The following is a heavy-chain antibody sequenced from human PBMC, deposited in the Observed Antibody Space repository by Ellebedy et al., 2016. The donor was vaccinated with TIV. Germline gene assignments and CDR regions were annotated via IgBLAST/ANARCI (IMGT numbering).Heavy chain of an antibody. CDR2: IYYSGST. CDR1: GGSISSGGYY. CDR3: ARVFMSTSWGTSDWYFDL. Sequence: SETLSLXXTVSGGSISSGGYYWSWIRQHPGKGLEWIGYIYYSGSTYYNPSLKSRVTISVDTSKNQFSLKLSSVTAADTAVYYCARVFMSTSWGTSDWYFDLWGRGTLVTVSS. V-gene: IGHV4-31*03. J-gene: IGHJ2*01. D-gene: IGHD2-2*01.